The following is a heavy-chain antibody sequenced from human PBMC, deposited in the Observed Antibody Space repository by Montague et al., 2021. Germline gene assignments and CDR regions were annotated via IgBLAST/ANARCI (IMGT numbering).Heavy chain of an antibody. CDR3: ARISKFRENEGNYYYNALDV. CDR2: IYYSGST. D-gene: IGHD2-21*01. V-gene: IGHV4-39*01. Sequence: SETLSLICNVSGGAISSSSCYWGWIRQPPGKGLEWIGSIYYSGSTYYSPSLKSRVTISADTSQKQFSLKLRSVTAADTAVYYCARISKFRENEGNYYYNALDVWGQGTTVTVSS. CDR1: GGAISSSSCY. J-gene: IGHJ6*02.